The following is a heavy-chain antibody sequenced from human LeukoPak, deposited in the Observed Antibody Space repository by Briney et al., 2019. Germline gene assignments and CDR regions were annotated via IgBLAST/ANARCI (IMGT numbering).Heavy chain of an antibody. J-gene: IGHJ3*02. V-gene: IGHV4-4*07. Sequence: SETLSLTCTVSGASMNTYYWSWIRQPAGQGLEWIGRIYTRGDTNYNPSLKSRVTMSVDTSKNQFSLRLISVTAADTGVYYCARVRDRTSYFGDLDIWGHGRMVTVSS. D-gene: IGHD3/OR15-3a*01. CDR1: GASMNTYY. CDR3: ARVRDRTSYFGDLDI. CDR2: IYTRGDT.